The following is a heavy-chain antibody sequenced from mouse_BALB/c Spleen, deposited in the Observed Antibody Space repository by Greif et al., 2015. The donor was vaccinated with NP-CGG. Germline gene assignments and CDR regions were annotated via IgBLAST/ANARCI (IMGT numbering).Heavy chain of an antibody. Sequence: VNLVESGAELAKPGASVKMSCKASGYTFTSYWMHWVKQRPGQGLEWIGYINPSTGYTEYNQKFKDKATLTADKSSSTAYMQLSSLTSEDSAVYYCARSEITTHYWGQGTTLTVSS. CDR1: GYTFTSYW. V-gene: IGHV1-7*01. J-gene: IGHJ2*01. CDR3: ARSEITTHY. D-gene: IGHD2-4*01. CDR2: INPSTGYT.